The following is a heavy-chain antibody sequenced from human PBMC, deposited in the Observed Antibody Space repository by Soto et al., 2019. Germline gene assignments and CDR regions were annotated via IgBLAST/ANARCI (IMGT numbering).Heavy chain of an antibody. D-gene: IGHD3-3*02. Sequence: EVQLVESGGGLVQPGESLRLSCAASGLTFRSYWMHWVRQAPGKGLVWVSRINTDGSVAMYVDSVKGRFTISRDNAKKTLYLHMNSLRAEDKAVYYCVRDMQFWRLDSWGQGTLVTVSS. J-gene: IGHJ4*02. CDR3: VRDMQFWRLDS. CDR2: INTDGSVA. CDR1: GLTFRSYW. V-gene: IGHV3-74*03.